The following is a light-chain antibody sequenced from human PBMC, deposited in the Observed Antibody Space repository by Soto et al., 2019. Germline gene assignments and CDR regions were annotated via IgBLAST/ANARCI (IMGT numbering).Light chain of an antibody. CDR2: KAS. CDR1: QTISTW. CDR3: QQYNSYWT. V-gene: IGKV1-5*03. J-gene: IGKJ1*01. Sequence: DIQITQSPSTLSASVGDRVTITFRASQTISTWLAWYQQKPGNAPKLLIYKASILESGVPSRFSGSGSGTEFTLTISSLQPEDFATYYCQQYNSYWTFAQGTKVDIK.